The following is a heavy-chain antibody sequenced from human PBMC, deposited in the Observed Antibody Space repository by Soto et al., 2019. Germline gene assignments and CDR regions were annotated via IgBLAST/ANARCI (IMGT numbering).Heavy chain of an antibody. V-gene: IGHV3-23*01. Sequence: EVQLLESGGDLVQPGGALRLFCAASGFTFYNQSMSWGRPAPGKGLEWVSGTSLSGGVTYYADSVKGRFTMSRDNAKNTLWLQMNRLRVEDTAVYYCVDGGEIGRPPLDTWGQGTLVIVSS. CDR2: TSLSGGVT. CDR1: GFTFYNQS. J-gene: IGHJ5*02. D-gene: IGHD3-10*01. CDR3: VDGGEIGRPPLDT.